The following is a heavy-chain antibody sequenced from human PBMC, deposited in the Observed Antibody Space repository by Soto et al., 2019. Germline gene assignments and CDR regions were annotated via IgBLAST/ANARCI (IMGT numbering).Heavy chain of an antibody. CDR3: ASGATNHVLLWFGELPLDY. CDR1: GYTFTSYY. D-gene: IGHD3-10*01. CDR2: INPSGGST. V-gene: IGHV1-46*01. Sequence: ASVKVSCKASGYTFTSYYMHWVRQAPGQGLEWMGIINPSGGSTSYAQKFQGRVTMTRDTSTSTVYMELSSLRSEDTAVYYCASGATNHVLLWFGELPLDYWGQGTLVTVSS. J-gene: IGHJ4*02.